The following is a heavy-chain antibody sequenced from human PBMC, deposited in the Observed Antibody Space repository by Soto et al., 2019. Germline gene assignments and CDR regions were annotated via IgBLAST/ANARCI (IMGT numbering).Heavy chain of an antibody. V-gene: IGHV3-13*04. J-gene: IGHJ6*02. D-gene: IGHD2-15*01. Sequence: GGSLRLSCAASGFTFSSYDMHWVRQATGKGLEWVSTIGADDDTFYSGSVKGRFTISRENAKNSLYLQMNSLRAGDTAVYYCARNLYCSGCNCYATRNYGMDVWGQGTTVPVSS. CDR1: GFTFSSYD. CDR3: ARNLYCSGCNCYATRNYGMDV. CDR2: IGADDDT.